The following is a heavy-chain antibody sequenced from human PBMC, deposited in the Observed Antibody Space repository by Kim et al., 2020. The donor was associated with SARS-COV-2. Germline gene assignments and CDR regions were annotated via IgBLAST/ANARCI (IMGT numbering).Heavy chain of an antibody. Sequence: ASVKVSCKASGYTFTSYGISWVRQAPGQGLEWMGWISAYNGNTNYAQKLQGRVTMTTDTSTSTAYMELRSLRSDDTAVYYCARDLGYYDQWLVSHPWFDPWGQGTLVTVSS. CDR1: GYTFTSYG. J-gene: IGHJ5*02. D-gene: IGHD6-19*01. V-gene: IGHV1-18*04. CDR3: ARDLGYYDQWLVSHPWFDP. CDR2: ISAYNGNT.